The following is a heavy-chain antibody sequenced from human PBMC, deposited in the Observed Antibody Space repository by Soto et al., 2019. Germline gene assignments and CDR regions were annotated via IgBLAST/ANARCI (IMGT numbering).Heavy chain of an antibody. V-gene: IGHV4-31*03. CDR2: IYYSGST. Sequence: QVQLQESGPGLVKPSQTLSLTCTVSGGSISSGAYYWSWIRQHPGKGLEWIGYIYYSGSTYSNPSLKSRVAISVGRSRTQFSLKLSSVTAADTGVYDGAAVRQHCFDFWGQGTRVNVSP. CDR1: GGSISSGAYY. D-gene: IGHD1-1*01. J-gene: IGHJ4*02. CDR3: AAVRQHCFDF.